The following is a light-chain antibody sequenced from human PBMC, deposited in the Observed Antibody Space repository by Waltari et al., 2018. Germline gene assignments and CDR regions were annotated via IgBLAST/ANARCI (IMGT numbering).Light chain of an antibody. J-gene: IGLJ3*02. V-gene: IGLV4-69*01. CDR2: VNSDGSH. Sequence: QLVLTQSPSASASLGASVKLTCTLSSGHTSNVIAWLQQQPGKGPRFLMKVNSDGSHSKGDEMPDRFSGSSSGAERYLSISSLQSEDGADYYCQTGGHGTWVFGGGTKVTVL. CDR3: QTGGHGTWV. CDR1: SGHTSNV.